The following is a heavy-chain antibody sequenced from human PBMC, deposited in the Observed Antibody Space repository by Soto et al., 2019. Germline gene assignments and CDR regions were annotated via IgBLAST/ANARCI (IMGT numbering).Heavy chain of an antibody. CDR1: GGTFSSYA. D-gene: IGHD6-13*01. CDR2: IIPIFGTA. V-gene: IGHV1-69*13. J-gene: IGHJ6*02. Sequence: SVKVSCKASGGTFSSYAISWVRQAPGQGLEWMGGIIPIFGTANYAQKFQGRVTITADESTSTAYMELSSLRSEGTAVYYCARWDSSSWYHDYYYYYGMDVWGQGTTVTVS. CDR3: ARWDSSSWYHDYYYYYGMDV.